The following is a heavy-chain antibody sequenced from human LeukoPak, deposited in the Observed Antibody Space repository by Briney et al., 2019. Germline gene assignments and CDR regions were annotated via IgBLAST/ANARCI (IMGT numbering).Heavy chain of an antibody. Sequence: AASVKVSCKASGYTFTGYYMHWVRQAPGQGLEWMGWINPNSGGTNYAQKFQGRVTMTRDTSISTAYMELSRLRSDDTAVYYWARAAEVYYDFWSGYYNGNWFDPWGQGTLVTVSS. CDR3: ARAAEVYYDFWSGYYNGNWFDP. J-gene: IGHJ5*02. V-gene: IGHV1-2*02. CDR1: GYTFTGYY. D-gene: IGHD3-3*01. CDR2: INPNSGGT.